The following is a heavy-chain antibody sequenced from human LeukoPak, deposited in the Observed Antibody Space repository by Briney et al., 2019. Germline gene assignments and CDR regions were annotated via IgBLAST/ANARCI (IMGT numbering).Heavy chain of an antibody. CDR3: ARLWSPRVVAFDI. V-gene: IGHV4-31*11. CDR1: GGSISSGGYY. CDR2: IYYSGST. J-gene: IGHJ3*02. D-gene: IGHD2-21*01. Sequence: SQTLSLTCAVSGGSISSGGYYWSWIRQHPGKGLEWIGYIYYSGSTYYNPSLKSRVTISVDTSKNQFSLKLSSVTAADTAVYYCARLWSPRVVAFDIWGQGTMVTVSS.